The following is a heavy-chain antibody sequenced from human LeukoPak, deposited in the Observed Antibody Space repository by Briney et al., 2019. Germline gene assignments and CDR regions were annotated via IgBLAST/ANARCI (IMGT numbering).Heavy chain of an antibody. Sequence: PSETLSLTCTVSGYSISSGYYWGWIRQPPGKGLEWTGSIDHSGSTYYNPSLKSRITISVDTSKNQFSLKLSSVTAADTAVYYCARTTEAHSWRTRYYDYYMDVWGKGTTVTVSS. J-gene: IGHJ6*03. CDR2: IDHSGST. CDR3: ARTTEAHSWRTRYYDYYMDV. D-gene: IGHD6-13*01. CDR1: GYSISSGYY. V-gene: IGHV4-38-2*02.